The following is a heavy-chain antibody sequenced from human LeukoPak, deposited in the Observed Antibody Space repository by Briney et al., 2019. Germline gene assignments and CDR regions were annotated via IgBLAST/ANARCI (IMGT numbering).Heavy chain of an antibody. Sequence: SVNVSCKASGGTFSSYAISWVRQAPGQGLEWMGRIIPILGIANYAQKFQGRVTITADKSTSTAYMELSSLRSEDTAVYYCARDPYDILTGYSRVGFDYWGRGTLVTVSS. D-gene: IGHD3-9*01. CDR1: GGTFSSYA. CDR2: IIPILGIA. V-gene: IGHV1-69*04. J-gene: IGHJ4*02. CDR3: ARDPYDILTGYSRVGFDY.